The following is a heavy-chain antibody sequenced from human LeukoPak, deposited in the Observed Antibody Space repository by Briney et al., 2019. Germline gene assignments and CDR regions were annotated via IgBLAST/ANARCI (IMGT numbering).Heavy chain of an antibody. Sequence: GGSLRLSCAASGLTFGSQWMSWVRQAPGKGLEWVASIKQDGSGKFYLDSVKGRFSIYRDDAKSSLSLQMNSLRLEDTAVYYCARDPGDYWGQGTLVTVSS. J-gene: IGHJ4*02. CDR2: IKQDGSGK. CDR1: GLTFGSQW. CDR3: ARDPGDY. D-gene: IGHD7-27*01. V-gene: IGHV3-7*01.